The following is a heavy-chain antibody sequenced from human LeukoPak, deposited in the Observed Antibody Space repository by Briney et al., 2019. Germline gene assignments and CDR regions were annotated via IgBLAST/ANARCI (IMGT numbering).Heavy chain of an antibody. CDR1: GFTFSTYG. D-gene: IGHD5-18*01. J-gene: IGHJ4*02. Sequence: GGSLRLSCAASGFTFSTYGMHWVRQAPGKGPEWVAFIRYDGSNKYYADSVKGRFTISRDNAKNSLYLQMNSLRADDTAVYYCSRGPLPVTYSYDYWGQGTLVTVSS. V-gene: IGHV3-30*02. CDR2: IRYDGSNK. CDR3: SRGPLPVTYSYDY.